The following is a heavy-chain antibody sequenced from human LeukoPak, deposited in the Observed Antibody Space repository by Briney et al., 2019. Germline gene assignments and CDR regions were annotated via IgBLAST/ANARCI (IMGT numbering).Heavy chain of an antibody. CDR3: ARDGSIVGAHDAFDI. CDR1: GFTFSSYA. J-gene: IGHJ3*02. V-gene: IGHV3-30-3*01. CDR2: ISYDGSNK. Sequence: GGSLRLSCAASGFTFSSYAMHWVRQAPGKGLEWVAVISYDGSNKYYADSVKGRFTISRDNSKNTLYLQMNSLRAEDTAVYYCARDGSIVGAHDAFDIWGQGTMVTVSS. D-gene: IGHD1-26*01.